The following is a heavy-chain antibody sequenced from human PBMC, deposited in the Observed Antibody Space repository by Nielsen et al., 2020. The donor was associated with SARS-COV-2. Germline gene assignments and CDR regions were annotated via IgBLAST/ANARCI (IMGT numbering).Heavy chain of an antibody. V-gene: IGHV3-53*01. D-gene: IGHD3-3*01. CDR2: IYSGGST. Sequence: GGSLRLSCAASGFTVSSNYMSWVRQAPGKGLEWVSLIYSGGSTYYADSVKGRFTISRDNSKNTLYLQMNSLRVEDTAMYYCARCLERITIFGVVIPDGFDIWGQGTMVTVSS. CDR3: ARCLERITIFGVVIPDGFDI. J-gene: IGHJ3*02. CDR1: GFTVSSNY.